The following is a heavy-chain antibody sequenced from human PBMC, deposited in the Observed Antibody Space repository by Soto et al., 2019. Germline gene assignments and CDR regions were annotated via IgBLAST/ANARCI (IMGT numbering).Heavy chain of an antibody. Sequence: GGSLRLSCAASGFTFSSYGVHWVRQAPGKGLEWVAVIWYDGSNKYYADSVKGRFTISRDNSKNTLYLQMNSLRAEDTAVYYCAGYSRPGYYYGMDVWGQGTTVTVSS. J-gene: IGHJ6*02. CDR1: GFTFSSYG. CDR2: IWYDGSNK. D-gene: IGHD4-4*01. CDR3: AGYSRPGYYYGMDV. V-gene: IGHV3-33*01.